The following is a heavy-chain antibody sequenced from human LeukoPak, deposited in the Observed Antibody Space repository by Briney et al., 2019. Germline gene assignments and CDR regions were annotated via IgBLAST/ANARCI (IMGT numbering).Heavy chain of an antibody. CDR2: ISGSGRRT. V-gene: IGHV3-23*01. Sequence: GGSLRLSCAASGFTVSNYAMSWARQAPGRGLELVSGISGSGRRTNYADSVQGRFTISRDNSKNTVYLQMNSLRAEDTAVYYCAISIKYSSSSWYNFDYWGQGTLVTVSS. D-gene: IGHD6-13*01. J-gene: IGHJ4*02. CDR1: GFTVSNYA. CDR3: AISIKYSSSSWYNFDY.